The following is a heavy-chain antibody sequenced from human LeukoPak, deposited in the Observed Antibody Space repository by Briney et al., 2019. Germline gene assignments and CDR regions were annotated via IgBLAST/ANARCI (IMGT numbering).Heavy chain of an antibody. J-gene: IGHJ6*03. Sequence: GASVKVSCKASGYSFTSHYMYWVRQAPGEGLEWMGIINPSGGSTSYPQKFQGRVTMTRDTSTSTVYMELSSLRSEDTAVYYCAREFEWLRSFGTTHYYYMDVWGKGTTVTVSS. V-gene: IGHV1-46*01. CDR2: INPSGGST. CDR1: GYSFTSHY. CDR3: AREFEWLRSFGTTHYYYMDV. D-gene: IGHD5-12*01.